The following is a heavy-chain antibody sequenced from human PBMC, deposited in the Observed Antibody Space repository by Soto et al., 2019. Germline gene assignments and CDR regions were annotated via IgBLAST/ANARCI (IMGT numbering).Heavy chain of an antibody. CDR3: AQRYCGDDCYGLWFDP. Sequence: QITLKETGPTLVKPTQTLTLTCTLSGFSLSTSGGGVGWIRQPPGKALEWLALIYWDDEKHYSPSLKSRLTITRDSSENQVVLTMTNMDPVDTATYYCAQRYCGDDCYGLWFDPWGQGTLVTVSS. V-gene: IGHV2-5*02. CDR2: IYWDDEK. D-gene: IGHD2-21*02. CDR1: GFSLSTSGGG. J-gene: IGHJ5*02.